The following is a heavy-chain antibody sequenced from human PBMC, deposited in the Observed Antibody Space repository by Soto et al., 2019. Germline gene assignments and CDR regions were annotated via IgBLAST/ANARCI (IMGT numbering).Heavy chain of an antibody. J-gene: IGHJ4*02. CDR2: ISGSGGTT. V-gene: IGHV3-23*01. D-gene: IGHD3-22*01. Sequence: GGSLRLSCAASGLTFSSYAMSWVRQAPGKGLEWVSAISGSGGTTYYADSVKGRFTTSRDNSKNTLYLQMNSLRAEDTAVYYCAKDPRHYYDSSGYDPYYFDYWGQGTLVTVSS. CDR1: GLTFSSYA. CDR3: AKDPRHYYDSSGYDPYYFDY.